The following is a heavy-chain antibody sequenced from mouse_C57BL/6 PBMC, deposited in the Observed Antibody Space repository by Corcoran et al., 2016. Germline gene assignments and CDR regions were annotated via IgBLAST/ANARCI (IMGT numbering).Heavy chain of an antibody. Sequence: EVQLQQSGPELVKPGASVKIPCKASGYTFTDYNMDWVKQSHGKSLEWIGDINPNNGGTSYNQKFKGKATLTVDKSSSTAYMELRSLTSEDSAVYYCARQYYGSSDAMDYWGQGTSVTVSS. J-gene: IGHJ4*01. V-gene: IGHV1-18*01. CDR1: GYTFTDYN. CDR2: INPNNGGT. D-gene: IGHD1-1*01. CDR3: ARQYYGSSDAMDY.